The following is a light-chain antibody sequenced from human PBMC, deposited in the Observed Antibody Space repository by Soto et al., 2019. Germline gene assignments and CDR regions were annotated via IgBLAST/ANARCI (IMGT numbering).Light chain of an antibody. CDR3: QQYWSSPPLT. Sequence: EIVLTQSPGTLSLSPGERVTLSCRASQSVASNYFAWYQQKPGQPPRLLISGASNRATCIPDRFSGSGSGTDFTLNISRLEPEDSSMLFCQQYWSSPPLTFGGGTKVEIK. J-gene: IGKJ4*01. CDR1: QSVASNY. CDR2: GAS. V-gene: IGKV3-20*01.